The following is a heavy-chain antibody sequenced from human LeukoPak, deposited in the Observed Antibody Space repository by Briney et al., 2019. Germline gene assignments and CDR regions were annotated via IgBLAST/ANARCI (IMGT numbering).Heavy chain of an antibody. J-gene: IGHJ4*02. V-gene: IGHV1-69*04. Sequence: EALVKVSCKASGYTFSGYYMHWVRQAPGQGLEWMGRIIPILGIANYAQKFQGRVTITADKSTSTAYMELSSLRSEDTAVYYCARDRITVGLDYWGQGPLVTVSS. CDR3: ARDRITVGLDY. CDR1: GYTFSGYY. CDR2: IIPILGIA. D-gene: IGHD3-16*01.